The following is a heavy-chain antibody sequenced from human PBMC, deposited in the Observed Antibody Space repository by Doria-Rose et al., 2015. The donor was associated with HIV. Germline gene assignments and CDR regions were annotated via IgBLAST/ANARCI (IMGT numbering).Heavy chain of an antibody. CDR3: AREVYCSAGSCYSVSRPFDY. CDR2: IKQDGSEK. Sequence: EVQLVESGGGLVQPGGSLRLSCAASGFTFSSYWMSWVRQAPGKGLEWVANIKQDGSEKYYVDSVKGRFTISRDNAKNSLYLQMNSLRAEDTAVYYCAREVYCSAGSCYSVSRPFDYWGQGTLVTVPS. CDR1: GFTFSSYW. J-gene: IGHJ4*02. D-gene: IGHD2-15*01. V-gene: IGHV3-7*05.